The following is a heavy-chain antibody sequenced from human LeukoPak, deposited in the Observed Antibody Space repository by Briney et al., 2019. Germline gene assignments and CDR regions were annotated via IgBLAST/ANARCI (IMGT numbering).Heavy chain of an antibody. CDR2: INPNSGGT. V-gene: IGHV1-2*06. CDR1: GYTFTSYD. J-gene: IGHJ4*02. CDR3: ARDSSSGTFDY. Sequence: ASVKVSCKASGYTFTSYDINWVRQATGQGLEWMGRINPNSGGTNYAQKFQGRVTMTRDTSISTAYMELSRLRSDDTAVYYCARDSSSGTFDYWGQGTLVTVSS. D-gene: IGHD2-15*01.